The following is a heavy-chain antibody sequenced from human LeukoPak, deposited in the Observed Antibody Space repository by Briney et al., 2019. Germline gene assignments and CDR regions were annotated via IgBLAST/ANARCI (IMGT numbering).Heavy chain of an antibody. J-gene: IGHJ4*02. V-gene: IGHV1-18*01. CDR3: ARAVGYSGYDREGLYFDY. Sequence: ASVKVSCKSSGYTFTSYGISWVRQPPGQGLEWMGWISAYNGNTNYAQKLQGRVTMTTDTSTSTAYMELRSLRSDDTAVYYCARAVGYSGYDREGLYFDYWGQGTLVTVSS. CDR2: ISAYNGNT. CDR1: GYTFTSYG. D-gene: IGHD5-12*01.